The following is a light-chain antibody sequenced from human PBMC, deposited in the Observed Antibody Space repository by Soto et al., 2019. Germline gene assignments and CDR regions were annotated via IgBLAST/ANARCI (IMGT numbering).Light chain of an antibody. J-gene: IGKJ4*01. CDR1: QSVTNSY. CDR3: QQFSSYPLT. Sequence: EIVMTQSPVTLSVSPGERATLSCRASQSVTNSYLAWYQQKPGQAPRLLIFGASTRAAGIPARFSGSGSGTEFTLAISDVQPEDFAVYYCQQFSSYPLTFGGGTKVDIK. CDR2: GAS. V-gene: IGKV3-15*01.